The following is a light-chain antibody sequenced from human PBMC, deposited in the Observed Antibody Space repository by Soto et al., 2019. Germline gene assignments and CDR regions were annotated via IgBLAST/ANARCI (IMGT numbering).Light chain of an antibody. J-gene: IGKJ1*01. CDR1: QCISND. V-gene: IGKV1-17*01. CDR3: LQHNDYPWT. CDR2: AAS. Sequence: DIQMTQSPSSLSASVGDRVTITCRASQCISNDLGWYQQKPGQAPKRLIYAASSLQSGVPSRFSGSGSGTEFTLTISSLQPEDFATYYCLQHNDYPWTFGQGTKVEVK.